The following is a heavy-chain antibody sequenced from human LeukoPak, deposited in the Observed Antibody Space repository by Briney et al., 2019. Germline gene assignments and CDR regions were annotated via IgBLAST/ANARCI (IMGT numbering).Heavy chain of an antibody. CDR2: ISSSSSTI. CDR3: ARDRIAAAGMGFDI. Sequence: GGSLRLSCAASGFTFSSYSMNWVRQAPGKGLEWVSYISSSSSTIYYADSVKGRFTISRDNAKNSLYLQMNSLRAEDTAVYYCARDRIAAAGMGFDIWGQGTMVTVSS. CDR1: GFTFSSYS. D-gene: IGHD6-13*01. J-gene: IGHJ3*02. V-gene: IGHV3-48*01.